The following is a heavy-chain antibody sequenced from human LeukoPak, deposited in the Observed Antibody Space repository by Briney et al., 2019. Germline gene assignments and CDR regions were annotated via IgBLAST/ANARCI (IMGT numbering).Heavy chain of an antibody. V-gene: IGHV1-69*13. D-gene: IGHD3-3*01. CDR2: IIPIFGTA. CDR1: GGTFSSYA. J-gene: IGHJ3*02. CDR3: ARVALGVVIANGAFDI. Sequence: GASVKVSCKASGGTFSSYAISWVRQAPGQGLEWMGGIIPIFGTANYAQKFQGRVTITADESTSTAYMELSSLRSEDTAVYYCARVALGVVIANGAFDIWGQGTMVTVSS.